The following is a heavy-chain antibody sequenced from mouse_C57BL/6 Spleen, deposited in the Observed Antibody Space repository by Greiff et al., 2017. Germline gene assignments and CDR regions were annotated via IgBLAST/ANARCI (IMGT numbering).Heavy chain of an antibody. CDR3: ARRDYDGVWYFDV. CDR2: IYPGDGDT. D-gene: IGHD2-4*01. Sequence: LVESGPELVKPGASVKLSCKASGYAFSSSWMNWVKQRPGKGLEWIGRIYPGDGDTNYNGTFKGKGTLTADNSCSTAYMQLSSLTTEDSAVYFCARRDYDGVWYFDVWGTGTTVTVSS. V-gene: IGHV1-82*01. J-gene: IGHJ1*03. CDR1: GYAFSSSW.